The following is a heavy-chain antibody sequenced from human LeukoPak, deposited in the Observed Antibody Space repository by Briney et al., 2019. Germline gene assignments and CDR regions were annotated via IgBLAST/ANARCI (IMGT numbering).Heavy chain of an antibody. D-gene: IGHD7-27*01. CDR3: ARFSPRAMGNYLDF. CDR1: GGAISSGSYS. CDR2: IYPRGST. J-gene: IGHJ4*02. Sequence: SETLSLTCAVSGGAISSGSYSWSWIRQPPGKGLEWIGYIYPRGSTYYNPSLKSRVILSLDKSANQFSLNLSSVTAADTAVYYCARFSPRAMGNYLDFWGQGTLVTVSS. V-gene: IGHV4-30-2*01.